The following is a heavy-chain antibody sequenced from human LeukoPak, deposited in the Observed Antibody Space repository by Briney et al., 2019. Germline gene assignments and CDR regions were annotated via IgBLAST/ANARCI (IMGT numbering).Heavy chain of an antibody. CDR1: GGSISSYY. D-gene: IGHD5-24*01. J-gene: IGHJ4*02. Sequence: KSSETLSLTCTVSGGSISSYYWSWIRQPRGKGLEWIGYIYYSGSTNYNPSLKSRVTISVDTSKNQFSLRLSCVTAADTAVYYWARVSARDGYNLDYWGQGTLVTVSS. CDR2: IYYSGST. CDR3: ARVSARDGYNLDY. V-gene: IGHV4-59*01.